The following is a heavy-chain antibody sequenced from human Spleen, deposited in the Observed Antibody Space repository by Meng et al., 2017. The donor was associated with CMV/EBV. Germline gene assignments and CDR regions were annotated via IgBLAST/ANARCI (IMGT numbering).Heavy chain of an antibody. CDR3: ARDRPTVPHRYYFDY. V-gene: IGHV1-2*02. D-gene: IGHD4-17*01. J-gene: IGHJ4*02. CDR2: INPNSGGT. CDR1: GYTFTGYY. Sequence: QVRRVQSGAEVKKPGASVKVSCKASGYTFTGYYMHWVRQAPGQGLEWMGWINPNSGGTNYAQKFQGRVTMTRDTSISTAYMELSRLRSDDTAVYYCARDRPTVPHRYYFDYWGQGTLVTVSS.